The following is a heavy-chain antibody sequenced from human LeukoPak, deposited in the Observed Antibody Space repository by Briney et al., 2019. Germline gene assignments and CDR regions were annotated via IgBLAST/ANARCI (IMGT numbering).Heavy chain of an antibody. D-gene: IGHD6-6*01. CDR2: IKQDGSEK. J-gene: IGHJ5*02. CDR3: ARDSKAAPGWFDP. CDR1: GFSFSDAW. V-gene: IGHV3-7*01. Sequence: PGGSLRLSCAASGFSFSDAWMSWVRQAPGKGLEWVANIKQDGSEKYYVDPVKGRFTISRDNAKNSLYLQMNSLRAEDTAVYYCARDSKAAPGWFDPWGQGTLVTVSS.